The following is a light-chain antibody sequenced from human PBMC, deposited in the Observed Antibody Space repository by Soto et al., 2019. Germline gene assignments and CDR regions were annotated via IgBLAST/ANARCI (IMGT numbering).Light chain of an antibody. CDR1: QSAHNN. V-gene: IGKV3-15*01. J-gene: IGKJ4*01. Sequence: EIVMTQSPATLSVSPGERATLSCRASQSAHNNLAWYQQKPGQAPRLLIYLTSTRATGVPARFSGSGSGTGFTLTIGGLQSEDFTFYCCQQYQWWPRTFGGGTKVELK. CDR2: LTS. CDR3: QQYQWWPRT.